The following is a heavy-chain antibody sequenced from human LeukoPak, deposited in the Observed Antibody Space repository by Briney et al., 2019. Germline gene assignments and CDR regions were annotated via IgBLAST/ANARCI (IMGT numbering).Heavy chain of an antibody. CDR3: TADLIGNSRGIDY. V-gene: IGHV3-15*01. J-gene: IGHJ4*02. D-gene: IGHD6-13*01. Sequence: GGSLRLSCAASGFTFRDAWMGWVRQAPGKGLEWVGLIKSRSSGGTTDCGARVKGRFTISRDDSKNTLYLQMDSLVTEDTAVFYCTADLIGNSRGIDYWGQGTLVTVSS. CDR2: IKSRSSGGTT. CDR1: GFTFRDAW.